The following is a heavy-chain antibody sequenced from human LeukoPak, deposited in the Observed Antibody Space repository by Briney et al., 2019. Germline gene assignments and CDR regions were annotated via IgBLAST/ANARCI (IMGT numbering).Heavy chain of an antibody. CDR1: GGSISSYY. V-gene: IGHV4-59*12. Sequence: SETLSLTCTVSGGSISSYYWSWIRQPPGKGLEWIGYIYYSGSTNYNPSLKSRVTISVDTSKNQFSLKLSSVTAADTAVYYCARSRIVVVITRGRYYGMDVWGQGTTVTVSS. CDR2: IYYSGST. CDR3: ARSRIVVVITRGRYYGMDV. J-gene: IGHJ6*02. D-gene: IGHD3-22*01.